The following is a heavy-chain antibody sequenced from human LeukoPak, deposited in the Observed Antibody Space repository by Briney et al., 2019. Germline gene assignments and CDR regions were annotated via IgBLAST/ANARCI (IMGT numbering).Heavy chain of an antibody. CDR1: GFTFSSYG. Sequence: GGSLRLSCAASGFTFSSYGMHWVRQAPGKGLEWVAVISYDGSNKYYADSVKGRFTISRDNSKNPLYLQMNSLRAEDTAVYYCAKGGDYGDYWGQGTLVTVSS. J-gene: IGHJ4*02. CDR2: ISYDGSNK. CDR3: AKGGDYGDY. V-gene: IGHV3-30*18.